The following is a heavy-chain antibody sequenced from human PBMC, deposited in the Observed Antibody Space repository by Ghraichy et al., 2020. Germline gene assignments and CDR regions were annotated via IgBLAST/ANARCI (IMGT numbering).Heavy chain of an antibody. CDR3: AKDDTLYGMDV. J-gene: IGHJ6*02. D-gene: IGHD2-2*02. Sequence: GESLNISCAASGFTFSSYAMSWVRQAPGKGLEWVSAISGSGGSTYYADSVKGRFTISRDNSKNTLYLQMNSLRAEDTAVYYCAKDDTLYGMDVWGQGTTVTVSS. CDR2: ISGSGGST. CDR1: GFTFSSYA. V-gene: IGHV3-23*01.